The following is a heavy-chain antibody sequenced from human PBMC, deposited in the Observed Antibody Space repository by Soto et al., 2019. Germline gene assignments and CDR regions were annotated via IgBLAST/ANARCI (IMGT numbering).Heavy chain of an antibody. CDR1: GGTFSSYA. CDR2: IIPIFGTA. D-gene: IGHD2-2*01. V-gene: IGHV1-69*06. CDR3: ATLPGNCSSTSCYPGGDYYYGMDV. J-gene: IGHJ6*02. Sequence: SVKVSCKASGGTFSSYAISWVRQAPGQGLEWMGGIIPIFGTANYAQKFQGRVTITADKSTSTAYMELSSLRSEDTAVYYCATLPGNCSSTSCYPGGDYYYGMDVWGQGTTVTVSS.